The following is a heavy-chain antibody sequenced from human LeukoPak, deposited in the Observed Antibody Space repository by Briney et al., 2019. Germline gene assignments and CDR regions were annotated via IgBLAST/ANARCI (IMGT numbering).Heavy chain of an antibody. V-gene: IGHV3-21*01. J-gene: IGHJ4*02. CDR1: GFTFSTYS. D-gene: IGHD5-12*01. Sequence: GGSLRLSCAASGFTFSTYSMTWVRQAPGKGLEWVSSISSGSSDISYADSVKGRFTISRDNAKYSLYLQVNSLRAEDTAVYYCARLTGVANAFDYWGQGTLVTVSS. CDR3: ARLTGVANAFDY. CDR2: ISSGSSDI.